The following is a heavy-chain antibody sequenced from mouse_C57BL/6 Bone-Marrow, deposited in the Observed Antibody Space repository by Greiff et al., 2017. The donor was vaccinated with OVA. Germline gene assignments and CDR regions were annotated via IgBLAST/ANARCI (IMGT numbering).Heavy chain of an antibody. CDR2: ITHSGET. CDR1: GFPITSGYY. Sequence: VQLQESGPGLVKPSQSLFLTCSITGFPITSGYYWIWIRQSPGKPLEWMGYITHSGETFYNPSLQSPISITRETSKNQFFLQLNSVTTEDTAMYYCAGDRKRIYYDPFDVWGTGTTVTVSS. V-gene: IGHV12-3*01. CDR3: AGDRKRIYYDPFDV. J-gene: IGHJ1*03. D-gene: IGHD2-4*01.